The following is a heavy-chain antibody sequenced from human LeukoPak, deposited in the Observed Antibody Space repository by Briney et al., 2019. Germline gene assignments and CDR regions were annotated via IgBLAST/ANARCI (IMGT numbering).Heavy chain of an antibody. CDR1: GYTFTSYG. CDR3: ARVDCTNGVRYTPGRNNWFDP. D-gene: IGHD2-8*01. CDR2: ISAYNGNT. V-gene: IGHV1-18*01. J-gene: IGHJ5*02. Sequence: ASVKVSCKASGYTFTSYGISWVRQAPGQGLEWMGWISAYNGNTNYAQKLQGRVTMTTDTSTSTAYMELRSLRSDDTAVYYCARVDCTNGVRYTPGRNNWFDPWGQGTLVTVSS.